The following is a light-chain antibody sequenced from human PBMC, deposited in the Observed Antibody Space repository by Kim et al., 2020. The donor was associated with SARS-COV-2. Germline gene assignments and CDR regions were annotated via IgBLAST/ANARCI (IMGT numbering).Light chain of an antibody. J-gene: IGLJ3*02. Sequence: SYELTQPRSLSVAPGKTAKITCGGDSIGSKSVHWYQQKPGQAPALLLYYESDRPSGIPERFSGSNSGNTATLTVSRVEAGDEADYYCQVWDSSSDHPVFGGGTQLTVL. CDR1: SIGSKS. CDR3: QVWDSSSDHPV. CDR2: YES. V-gene: IGLV3-21*04.